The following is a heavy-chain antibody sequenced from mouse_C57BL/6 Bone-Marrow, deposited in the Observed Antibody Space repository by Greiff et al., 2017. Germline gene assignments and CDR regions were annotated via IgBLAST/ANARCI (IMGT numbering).Heavy chain of an antibody. J-gene: IGHJ2*01. CDR1: GYAFTNYL. CDR3: ARRRITTVQGYFDY. V-gene: IGHV1-54*01. Sequence: VMLVESGAELVRPGTSVKVSCKASGYAFTNYLIEWVKQRPGQGLEWIGVINPGSGGTNYNEKFKGKATLTADKSSSTAYMQLSSLTSEDSAVYFCARRRITTVQGYFDYWGQGTNLTVSS. D-gene: IGHD1-1*01. CDR2: INPGSGGT.